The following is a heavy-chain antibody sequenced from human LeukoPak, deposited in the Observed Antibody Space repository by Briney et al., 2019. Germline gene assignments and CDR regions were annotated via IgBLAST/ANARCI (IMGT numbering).Heavy chain of an antibody. J-gene: IGHJ4*02. D-gene: IGHD3-9*01. CDR1: GFTFSSYG. CDR3: ARDGDDILTGYFDL. V-gene: IGHV3-33*01. Sequence: PGRSLRLSCATSGFTFSSYGMHWARQAPGKGLEWVAVMWFDGSNEYYADSVKGRFTISRDNSKNTLYLQMDSLRAEDTAIYYCARDGDDILTGYFDLWGQGTLVTVSS. CDR2: MWFDGSNE.